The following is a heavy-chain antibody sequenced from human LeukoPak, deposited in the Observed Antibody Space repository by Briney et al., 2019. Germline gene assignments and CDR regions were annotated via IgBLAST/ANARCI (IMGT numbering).Heavy chain of an antibody. CDR2: IWYDGSNK. J-gene: IGHJ4*02. CDR3: AKGHRSSSSFFDS. D-gene: IGHD6-19*01. V-gene: IGHV3-33*06. Sequence: PGRPLRLSCAASGFTFSSYGMHWVRQAPGKGLEWVAVIWYDGSNKYYADSVKGRFTISRDNSKNTLYLQMNSLRAEDTAVYYCAKGHRSSSSFFDSWGQGILVTVSS. CDR1: GFTFSSYG.